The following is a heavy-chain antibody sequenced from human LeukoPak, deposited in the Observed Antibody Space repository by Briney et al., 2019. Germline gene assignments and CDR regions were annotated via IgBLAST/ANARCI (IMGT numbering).Heavy chain of an antibody. CDR1: GFTFDDYG. V-gene: IGHV3-20*04. D-gene: IGHD2-2*02. Sequence: GGSLRLSCAASGFTFDDYGMSWVRQAPGKGLEWVSGINWNGGSTGYADSVKGRFTIPRDNAKNSLYLQMNSLRAEDTALYYCAQMGYCSSTSCYTGFDYWGQGTLVTVSS. CDR2: INWNGGST. CDR3: AQMGYCSSTSCYTGFDY. J-gene: IGHJ4*02.